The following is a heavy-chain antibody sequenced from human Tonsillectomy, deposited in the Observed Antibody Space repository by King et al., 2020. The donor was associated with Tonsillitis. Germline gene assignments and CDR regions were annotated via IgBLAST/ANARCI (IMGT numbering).Heavy chain of an antibody. V-gene: IGHV4-39*07. Sequence: QLQESGPGLVKPSETLSLTCTVSGGSISSSSYYWGWIRQPPGKGLEWIGSIYYSGSTYYNPSPKSRVTISVDTSKNQFSLKLSSVTAADTAVYYCARVRITMVRGVIIAYFDYWGQGTLVTVSS. CDR3: ARVRITMVRGVIIAYFDY. D-gene: IGHD3-10*01. CDR1: GGSISSSSYY. J-gene: IGHJ4*02. CDR2: IYYSGST.